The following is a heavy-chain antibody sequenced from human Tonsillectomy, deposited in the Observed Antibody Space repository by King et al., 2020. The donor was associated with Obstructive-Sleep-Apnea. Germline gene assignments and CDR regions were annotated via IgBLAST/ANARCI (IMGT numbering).Heavy chain of an antibody. CDR2: INAGNGNT. CDR3: ARDPARRYSGWYYFDS. J-gene: IGHJ4*02. CDR1: GYTFTSYA. Sequence: VQLVQSGAEVKKPGASVKVSCKASGYTFTSYAMHWVRQAPGQRLEWMGWINAGNGNTKYSHKFQGRVTIARDTSASTAYMELSSLTSEDTAVYYCARDPARRYSGWYYFDSWGQGTLVTVSS. V-gene: IGHV1-3*01. D-gene: IGHD6-19*01.